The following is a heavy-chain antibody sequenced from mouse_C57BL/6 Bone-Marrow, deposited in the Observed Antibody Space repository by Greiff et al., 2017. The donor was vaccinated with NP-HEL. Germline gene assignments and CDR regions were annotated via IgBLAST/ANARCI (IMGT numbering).Heavy chain of an antibody. CDR1: GFNIKDDY. J-gene: IGHJ3*01. CDR3: TTLAGNSY. CDR2: IDPENGDT. D-gene: IGHD2-1*01. Sequence: VQLQQSGAELVRPGASVKLSCTASGFNIKDDYMHLVKQRPEQGLEWIGWIDPENGDTEYASQFQGKANITADTSSNTAYLQLSSLTSEDTAVYYCTTLAGNSYWGQGTLVTVSA. V-gene: IGHV14-4*01.